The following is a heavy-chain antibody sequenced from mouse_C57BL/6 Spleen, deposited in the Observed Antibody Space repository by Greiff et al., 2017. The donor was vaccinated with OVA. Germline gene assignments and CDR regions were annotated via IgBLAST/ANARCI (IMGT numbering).Heavy chain of an antibody. Sequence: QVQLQQPGAELVKPGASVKMSCTASGYTFTSYWITWVKQRPGQGLEWIGDIYPGSGSTNYNEKFKSKATLTVDTSSSTAYMQLSSLTSEDSAVYYCARGDYYGSSYAMDYWGQGTSVTVSS. V-gene: IGHV1-55*01. CDR1: GYTFTSYW. CDR2: IYPGSGST. D-gene: IGHD1-1*01. J-gene: IGHJ4*01. CDR3: ARGDYYGSSYAMDY.